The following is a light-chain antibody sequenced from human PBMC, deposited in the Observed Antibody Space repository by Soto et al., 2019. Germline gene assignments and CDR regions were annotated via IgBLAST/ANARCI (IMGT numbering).Light chain of an antibody. V-gene: IGKV3-20*01. CDR2: DAS. CDR3: QQYADSPPST. CDR1: QSVSGNY. J-gene: IGKJ1*01. Sequence: EIVLTQSPDTLSVSPGDWATLSCRASQSVSGNYLAWYQQRPRQAPRLLIYDASSRATGVPDGFGGSGSGTDFTLTISRLEPEDFAVYFCQQYADSPPSTFGQGTKVEIK.